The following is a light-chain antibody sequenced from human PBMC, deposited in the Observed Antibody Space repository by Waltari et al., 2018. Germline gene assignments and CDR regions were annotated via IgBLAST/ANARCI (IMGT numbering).Light chain of an antibody. CDR2: DSS. CDR3: QQRYKWPLT. Sequence: EIVLTQSPATLSLSPGERATLSCRASKIVSTYLAWYQQRPGQPPRLLIYDSSSRATGIPARFSGSGSETDFTLTISSLEPEDFAVYYCQQRYKWPLTFGGGSKVEI. J-gene: IGKJ4*01. CDR1: KIVSTY. V-gene: IGKV3-11*01.